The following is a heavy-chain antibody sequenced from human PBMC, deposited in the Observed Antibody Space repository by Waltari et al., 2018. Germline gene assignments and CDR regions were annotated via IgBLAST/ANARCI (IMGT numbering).Heavy chain of an antibody. CDR3: VRPRGQEPRGDS. CDR1: GFTFSPSA. J-gene: IGHJ4*02. D-gene: IGHD1-26*01. V-gene: IGHV3-48*01. CDR2: ISPGSRTI. Sequence: EVLLVESGGGLVQPGGSLKVPCVPPGFTFSPSAITWVRLAPGKGLQWVSYISPGSRTIYYADSMKGRFTVSRDNTRNTVYLQMNNLRVEDTAVYYCVRPRGQEPRGDSWGQGTLVTVSS.